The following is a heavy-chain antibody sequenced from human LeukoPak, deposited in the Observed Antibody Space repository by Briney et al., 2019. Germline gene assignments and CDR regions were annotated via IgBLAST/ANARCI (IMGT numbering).Heavy chain of an antibody. Sequence: ASVKVSCKASGYTFTSYYMHWVRQAPGQGLEWMGIINPSGGSTSYAQKFQGRVTMTRDTSTSTVYMELSSLRSEDTAVYYCARDLGITMVRGVPDYYMDVWGKGNPGHRLL. D-gene: IGHD3-10*01. CDR3: ARDLGITMVRGVPDYYMDV. CDR2: INPSGGST. V-gene: IGHV1-46*01. J-gene: IGHJ6*03. CDR1: GYTFTSYY.